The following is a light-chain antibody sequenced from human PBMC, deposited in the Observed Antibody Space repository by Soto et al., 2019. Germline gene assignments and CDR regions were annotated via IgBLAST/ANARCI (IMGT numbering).Light chain of an antibody. CDR1: TRDVGAYNF. J-gene: IGLJ2*01. CDR2: EVT. Sequence: QSVLTQPPSASGSPGQSITISCTGTTRDVGAYNFVSWYRQLPGKAPKLLIYEVTKRPSGVPDRFSGSKSGNTASLTVSGLQAEDEADYYCISYAGSATFVVFGGGTKLTVL. V-gene: IGLV2-8*01. CDR3: ISYAGSATFVV.